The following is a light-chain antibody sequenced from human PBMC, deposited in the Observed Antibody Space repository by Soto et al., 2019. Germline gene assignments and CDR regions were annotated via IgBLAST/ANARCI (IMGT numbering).Light chain of an antibody. CDR1: SSDVGAFNY. CDR3: NSYTSNNTYV. CDR2: DVS. Sequence: ALAQPASVSGSPGQAITISCSGTSSDVGAFNYVSWYQQHPGKAPKLMIYDVSNRPSGVSNRFSGSKSGNTASLTISGLRAEDEADYYCNSYTSNNTYVFGTGTKVTVL. V-gene: IGLV2-14*03. J-gene: IGLJ1*01.